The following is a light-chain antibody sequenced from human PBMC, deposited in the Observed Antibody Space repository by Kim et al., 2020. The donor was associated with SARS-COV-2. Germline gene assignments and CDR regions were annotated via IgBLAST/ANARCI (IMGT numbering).Light chain of an antibody. J-gene: IGKJ4*01. Sequence: LSPGDRATTSCRASQSVNSNYLGWYQQRPGQAPMLLIYGASNRATGIPDRFSGSGSGTEFTLTISRLEPEDFGVYYCQQYVDSLTFGGGTKVDIK. CDR2: GAS. V-gene: IGKV3-20*01. CDR1: QSVNSNY. CDR3: QQYVDSLT.